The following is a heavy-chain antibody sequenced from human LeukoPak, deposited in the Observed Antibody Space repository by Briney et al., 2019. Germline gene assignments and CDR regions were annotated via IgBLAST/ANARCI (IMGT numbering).Heavy chain of an antibody. CDR2: INSDGSST. CDR1: GFTFSSYW. CDR3: ASGYSYGFLFEH. J-gene: IGHJ4*02. D-gene: IGHD5-18*01. V-gene: IGHV3-74*01. Sequence: PGGSLRLSCAASGFTFSSYWMHWVRQAPGKGLVWVSRINSDGSSTSYADSVKGRFTISRDNAKNTLYLQMNNLRAEDTAVYYCASGYSYGFLFEHWGQGTLVTVSS.